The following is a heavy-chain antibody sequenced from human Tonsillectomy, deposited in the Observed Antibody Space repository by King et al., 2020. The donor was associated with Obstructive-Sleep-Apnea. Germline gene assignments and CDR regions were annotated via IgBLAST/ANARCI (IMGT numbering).Heavy chain of an antibody. Sequence: VQLVESGGGVVQPGRSLRLSCAASGFTFSSYAMHWVRQAPGKGLEWVAVISYDGSNKYYADSVKGRFTISRDNSKNTLYLQMNSLRAEDTAVYYCARDLVVPAANDYYYYYGMDVWGQGTTVTVSS. J-gene: IGHJ6*02. CDR1: GFTFSSYA. CDR3: ARDLVVPAANDYYYYYGMDV. CDR2: ISYDGSNK. V-gene: IGHV3-30*04. D-gene: IGHD2-2*01.